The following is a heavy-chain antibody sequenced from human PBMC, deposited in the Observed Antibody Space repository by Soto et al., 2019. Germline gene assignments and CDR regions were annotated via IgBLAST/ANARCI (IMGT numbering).Heavy chain of an antibody. CDR2: IKQDGSEK. D-gene: IGHD6-19*01. V-gene: IGHV3-7*01. J-gene: IGHJ4*02. Sequence: PGGSLRLPYAASGFTFSSYWMSWVRQAPGKGLERMANIKQDGSEKYYVDTVKGRITISRYNAKNSLYLQMNRLRAEVMAVYYCARDGNGWSVYWGQGSLVTVSS. CDR1: GFTFSSYW. CDR3: ARDGNGWSVY.